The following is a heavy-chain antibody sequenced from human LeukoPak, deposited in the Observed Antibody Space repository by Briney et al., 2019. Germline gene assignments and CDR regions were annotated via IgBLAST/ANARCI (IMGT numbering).Heavy chain of an antibody. CDR1: GGSVSSGSYY. V-gene: IGHV4-61*01. J-gene: IGHJ2*01. Sequence: SETPSLTCTVSGGSVSSGSYYWSWIRQPPGKGLEWIGYIYYSGSTNYNPSLKSRVTISVDTSKNQFSLKLSSVTAADTAVYYCARDRGGADWYFDLWGRGTLVTVSS. D-gene: IGHD3-10*01. CDR3: ARDRGGADWYFDL. CDR2: IYYSGST.